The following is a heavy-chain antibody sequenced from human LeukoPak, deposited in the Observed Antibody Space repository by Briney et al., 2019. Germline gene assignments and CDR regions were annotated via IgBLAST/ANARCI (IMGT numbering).Heavy chain of an antibody. CDR3: ASQCATGTTCSSGNY. D-gene: IGHD1-1*01. J-gene: IGHJ4*02. V-gene: IGHV3-21*01. CDR2: ISSSSSYI. Sequence: TGGSLRLSCAASGFTFSSYSMNWVRQAPGKGLEWVSSISSSSSYIYYADSVKGRFTISRDNAKNSLYLQMNSLRAEDTAVYYCASQCATGTTCSSGNYWGQGTLVTVSS. CDR1: GFTFSSYS.